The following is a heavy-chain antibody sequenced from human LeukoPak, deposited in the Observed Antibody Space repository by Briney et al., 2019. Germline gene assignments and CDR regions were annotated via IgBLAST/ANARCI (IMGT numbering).Heavy chain of an antibody. CDR2: ISYDGSNK. Sequence: VISYDGSNKYYADSVKGRFTISRDNSKNTLYLQMNSLRAEDTAVYYCAKDQETADEGPFDYWGQGTLVTVSS. V-gene: IGHV3-30*18. CDR3: AKDQETADEGPFDY. J-gene: IGHJ4*02. D-gene: IGHD5-18*01.